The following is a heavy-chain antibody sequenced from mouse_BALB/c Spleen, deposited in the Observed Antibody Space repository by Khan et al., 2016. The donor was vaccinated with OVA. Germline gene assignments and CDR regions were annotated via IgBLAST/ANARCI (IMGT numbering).Heavy chain of an antibody. CDR3: ARELRLGGFAY. D-gene: IGHD1-2*01. J-gene: IGHJ3*01. CDR2: IWGDGST. CDR1: GFSLSGYG. V-gene: IGHV2-6-7*01. Sequence: QVQLKESGPGLVAPSQSLSITCTVSGFSLSGYGVNWVRQPPGKGLEWLGMIWGDGSTDYNSALKSRLRINKENSKSQVFLKMNSLQTDDTASYYCARELRLGGFAYWGQGTLVTVSA.